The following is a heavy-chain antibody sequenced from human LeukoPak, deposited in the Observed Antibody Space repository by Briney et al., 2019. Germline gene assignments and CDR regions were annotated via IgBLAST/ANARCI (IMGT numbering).Heavy chain of an antibody. V-gene: IGHV3-21*01. CDR2: ISSSSSYI. D-gene: IGHD3-3*01. J-gene: IGHJ4*02. CDR1: GFTFSSYS. CDR3: ARDSDFWEN. Sequence: GGSLRLSCAASGFTFSSYSMNWVRQAPGKGLEWVSSISSSSSYIYYADSMKGRFTISRDNAKNSLYLQMNSLRAEDTAVYYCARDSDFWENWGQGTLVTVSS.